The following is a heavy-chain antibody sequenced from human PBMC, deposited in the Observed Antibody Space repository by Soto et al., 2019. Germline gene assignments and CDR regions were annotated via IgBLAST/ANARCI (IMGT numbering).Heavy chain of an antibody. J-gene: IGHJ6*02. CDR2: IIHILGIA. D-gene: IGHD2-2*01. CDR3: ARDRDIVVVPAAMNYYGMDV. Sequence: QVQLVQSGAEVKKPGSSVKVSCKASGGTFSSYTISWVRQAPGQGLEWMGSIIHILGIANYAQKFQGRVTITADKSTSTVYMELSSLRSEDTAVYYCARDRDIVVVPAAMNYYGMDVWGQGTTVTVSS. CDR1: GGTFSSYT. V-gene: IGHV1-69*08.